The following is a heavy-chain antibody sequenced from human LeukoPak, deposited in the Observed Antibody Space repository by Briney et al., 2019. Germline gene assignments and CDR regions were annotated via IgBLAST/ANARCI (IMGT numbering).Heavy chain of an antibody. V-gene: IGHV4-4*07. CDR1: GGSISSYY. CDR2: VSTTGST. CDR3: ARDFVVKSDAFDI. J-gene: IGHJ3*02. D-gene: IGHD2-21*01. Sequence: SETLSLTCTVSGGSISSYYWSWIRQPAGKGLEWIGRVSTTGSTNYNPSLKSRVTMSVDTSKNQFSLKLSSVTAADTAVYYCARDFVVKSDAFDIWGQGTMVTVSS.